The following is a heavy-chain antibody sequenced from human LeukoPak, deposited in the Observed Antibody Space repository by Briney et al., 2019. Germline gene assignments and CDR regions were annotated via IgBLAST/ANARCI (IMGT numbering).Heavy chain of an antibody. CDR3: AKVSGPYYDSSGYYGYFDY. J-gene: IGHJ4*02. CDR2: IWYDGSNK. Sequence: SGGSLRLSCAASGFTFSSYGMHWVRQAPGKGLEWVAVIWYDGSNKYYADSVKGRFTISRDNSKNTLYLQMNSLRAEDTAVYYCAKVSGPYYDSSGYYGYFDYWGQGTLVTVSS. V-gene: IGHV3-33*06. CDR1: GFTFSSYG. D-gene: IGHD3-22*01.